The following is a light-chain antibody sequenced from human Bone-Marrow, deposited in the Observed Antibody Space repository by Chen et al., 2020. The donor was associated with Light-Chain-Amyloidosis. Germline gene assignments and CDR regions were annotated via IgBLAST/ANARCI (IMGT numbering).Light chain of an antibody. CDR3: QSYDTRNSVVV. V-gene: IGLV6-57*01. Sequence: NFMLTQPHSVSESPGETVTISCTRSSGSLATKFVQWYQQRPGSSPTTVIFEDKQRPSGVPARLSGSIDTSSNSASLTISGRTTEDEADYYCQSYDTRNSVVVFGGGTKLTVL. CDR2: EDK. J-gene: IGLJ2*01. CDR1: SGSLATKF.